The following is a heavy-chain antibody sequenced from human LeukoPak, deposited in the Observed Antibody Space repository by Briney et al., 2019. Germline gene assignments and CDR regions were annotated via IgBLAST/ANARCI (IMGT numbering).Heavy chain of an antibody. J-gene: IGHJ4*02. D-gene: IGHD3-3*01. V-gene: IGHV1-69*13. CDR3: ARDHPGLRFLEWLPRYYFDY. CDR1: GGTFSSYA. CDR2: IIPIFGTA. Sequence: SVKVSCKASGGTFSSYAISWVRQAPGQGLEWMGGIIPIFGTANYAQKFQGRVTITADESTSTAYMELSSLRSEDTAVYYCARDHPGLRFLEWLPRYYFDYWGQGTLVTVSS.